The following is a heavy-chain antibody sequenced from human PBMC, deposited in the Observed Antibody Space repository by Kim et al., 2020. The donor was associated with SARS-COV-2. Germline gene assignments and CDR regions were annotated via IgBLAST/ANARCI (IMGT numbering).Heavy chain of an antibody. D-gene: IGHD3-9*01. V-gene: IGHV5-51*01. Sequence: SPSFQGQVTISADKSISTAYLQWSSLKASDTAMYYCARRNGYFDWLFCDYWGQGTLVTVSS. CDR3: ARRNGYFDWLFCDY. J-gene: IGHJ4*02.